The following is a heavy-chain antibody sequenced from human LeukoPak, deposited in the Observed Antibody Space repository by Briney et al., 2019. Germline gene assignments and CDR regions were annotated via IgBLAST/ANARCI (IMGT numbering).Heavy chain of an antibody. CDR1: GFTFSSYA. CDR3: ANRIAATGTVH. D-gene: IGHD6-13*01. V-gene: IGHV3-23*01. J-gene: IGHJ4*02. CDR2: IGGSGGST. Sequence: QPGGSLRLSCAASGFTFSSYAMSWVRQAPGKGLEWVSAIGGSGGSTYYADSVKGRFTISRDNSKNTLYLQMNSLRAEDTAVYYCANRIAATGTVHWGQGTLVTVSS.